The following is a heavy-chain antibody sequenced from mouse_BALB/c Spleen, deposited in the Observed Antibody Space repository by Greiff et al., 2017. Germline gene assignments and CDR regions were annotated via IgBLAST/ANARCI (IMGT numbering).Heavy chain of an antibody. D-gene: IGHD2-10*01. Sequence: VQLQQSGPELVKPGASVKISCKASGYAFSSSWMNWVKQRPGQGLEWIGRIYPGDGDTNYNGKFKGKATLTADKSSSTAYMQLSSLTSVDSAVYFCARTSYYGNPYAMDYWGQGTSVTVSS. CDR3: ARTSYYGNPYAMDY. CDR1: GYAFSSSW. V-gene: IGHV1-82*01. J-gene: IGHJ4*01. CDR2: IYPGDGDT.